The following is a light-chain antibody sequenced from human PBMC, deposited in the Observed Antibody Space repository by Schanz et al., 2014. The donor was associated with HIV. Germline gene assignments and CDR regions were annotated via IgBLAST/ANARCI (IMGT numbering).Light chain of an antibody. Sequence: EIVLTQSPGTLSLSPGERATLSCRASQSVGSNLAWYQQKPGQAPRLLIYRASTRATGIPARFSGSGSGTDFTLTINRLEPDDFAVYYCQQYSGSPPWTFGQGTKVEIK. CDR3: QQYSGSPPWT. CDR1: QSVGSN. J-gene: IGKJ1*01. CDR2: RAS. V-gene: IGKV3-20*01.